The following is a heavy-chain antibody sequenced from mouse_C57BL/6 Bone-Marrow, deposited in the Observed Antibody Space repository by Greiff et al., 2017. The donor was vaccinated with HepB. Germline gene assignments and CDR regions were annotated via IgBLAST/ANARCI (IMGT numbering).Heavy chain of an antibody. Sequence: QVQLQQSGAELARPGASVKLSCKASGYTFTSYGISWVKQRTGQGLEWIGEIYPRSGNTYYNEKFKGKATLTADKSSSTAYMELRSLTSEDSAVYFCAIHYGYDGAWFAYWGQGTLVTVSA. CDR2: IYPRSGNT. CDR1: GYTFTSYG. J-gene: IGHJ3*01. CDR3: AIHYGYDGAWFAY. D-gene: IGHD2-2*01. V-gene: IGHV1-81*01.